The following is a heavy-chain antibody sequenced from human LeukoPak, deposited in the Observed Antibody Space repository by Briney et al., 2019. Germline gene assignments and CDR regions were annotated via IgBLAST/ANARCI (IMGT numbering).Heavy chain of an antibody. Sequence: PSGTLSLTCAVSGGSISSSNWWSWVRQPPGKGLEWIGEIYHSGSTNYNPSLKSRATISVDKSKNQFSLKLSSVTAADTAVYYCAREGDTGTLGYMDVWGKGTTVTVSS. CDR1: GGSISSSNW. V-gene: IGHV4-4*02. J-gene: IGHJ6*03. D-gene: IGHD5-18*01. CDR3: AREGDTGTLGYMDV. CDR2: IYHSGST.